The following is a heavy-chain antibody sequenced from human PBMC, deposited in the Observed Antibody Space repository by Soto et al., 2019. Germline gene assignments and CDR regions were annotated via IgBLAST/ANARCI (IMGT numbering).Heavy chain of an antibody. CDR2: INPNSGGT. CDR1: GYTFTGYY. Sequence: ASVKVSCKASGYTFTGYYMHWVRQAPGQGLEWMGWINPNSGGTNYAQKFQGWVTMTRDTSISTAYMELSRLRSDDTAVYYCARGLLWFGELSSYGMDVWARGPRSPSP. J-gene: IGHJ6*02. V-gene: IGHV1-2*04. CDR3: ARGLLWFGELSSYGMDV. D-gene: IGHD3-10*01.